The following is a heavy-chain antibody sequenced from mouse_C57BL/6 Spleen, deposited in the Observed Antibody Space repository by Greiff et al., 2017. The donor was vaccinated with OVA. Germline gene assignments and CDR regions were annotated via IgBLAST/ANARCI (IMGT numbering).Heavy chain of an antibody. CDR1: GYTFTSYW. CDR2: IYPGSGST. Sequence: QVQLKQPGAELVKPGASVKMSCKASGYTFTSYWITWVKQRPGQGLEWIGDIYPGSGSTNYNEKFKSKATLTVDTSSSTAYMQLSSLTSEDSAVYYCARGGSYYGSRNWYFDVWGTGTTVTVSS. D-gene: IGHD1-1*01. J-gene: IGHJ1*03. CDR3: ARGGSYYGSRNWYFDV. V-gene: IGHV1-55*01.